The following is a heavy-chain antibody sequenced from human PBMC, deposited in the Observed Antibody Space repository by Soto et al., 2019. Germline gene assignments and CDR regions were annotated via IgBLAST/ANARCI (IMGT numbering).Heavy chain of an antibody. Sequence: PGGSLRLSCAASGFTFSSYWMSWVRQAPGKGLEWVANIKQDVSEKYYVDSVKGRFTISRDNAKNSLYLQMNSLRAEDTAVYYCARGLWFGELSVYYYYYMDVWGKGTTVTVSS. J-gene: IGHJ6*03. D-gene: IGHD3-10*01. CDR1: GFTFSSYW. V-gene: IGHV3-7*01. CDR2: IKQDVSEK. CDR3: ARGLWFGELSVYYYYYMDV.